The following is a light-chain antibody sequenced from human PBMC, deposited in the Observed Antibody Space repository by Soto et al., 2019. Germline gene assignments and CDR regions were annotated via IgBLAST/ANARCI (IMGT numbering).Light chain of an antibody. CDR1: QTISSW. V-gene: IGKV1-5*03. CDR3: QQYNSYSWT. J-gene: IGKJ1*01. Sequence: DIQMTQSPSTLSGSVGYRVTITCRASQTISSWLAWYQQKPGKAPKLLIYKASSLESGVPSRFSGSGSGTEFTLTISSLQPDDFATYYCQQYNSYSWTFGQGTKVDNK. CDR2: KAS.